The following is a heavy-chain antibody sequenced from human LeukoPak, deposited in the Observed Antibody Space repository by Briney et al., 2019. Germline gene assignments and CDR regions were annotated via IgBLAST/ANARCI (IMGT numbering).Heavy chain of an antibody. CDR1: GYTLTSYG. V-gene: IGHV1-18*01. J-gene: IGHJ4*02. D-gene: IGHD1-26*01. CDR2: ISAYSGNT. CDR3: VRDGIVGGIAFGSYFDY. Sequence: GASVKVSCRASGYTLTSYGISWVRQAPGQGLEWMGWISAYSGNTKYAQKLQGRGTMTTDTSTNTAYMELRSLRSDDTAVCYCVRDGIVGGIAFGSYFDYWGQGTLVTVSS.